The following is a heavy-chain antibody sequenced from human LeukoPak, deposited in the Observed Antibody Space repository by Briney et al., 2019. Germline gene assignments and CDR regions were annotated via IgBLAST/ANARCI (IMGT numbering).Heavy chain of an antibody. V-gene: IGHV1-69*04. CDR2: IIPILGIA. CDR1: GGTFSSYA. CDR3: ARDPRDGYNYGVYYYYGMDV. Sequence: GASVKVSCKASGGTFSSYAINWVRQAPGQGLEWMGRIIPILGIANYAQKFQGRVTITADKSTSTAYMELSSLRSEDTAVYYCARDPRDGYNYGVYYYYGMDVWGQGTTVTVSS. J-gene: IGHJ6*02. D-gene: IGHD5-24*01.